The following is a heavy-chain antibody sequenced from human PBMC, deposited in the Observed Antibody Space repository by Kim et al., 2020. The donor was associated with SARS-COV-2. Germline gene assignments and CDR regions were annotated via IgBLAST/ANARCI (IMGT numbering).Heavy chain of an antibody. CDR1: GYTFTDYG. Sequence: ASVKVSCKASGYTFTDYGVAWVRQAPGQGLEWMGWISAYNGHTYYAQKFQDRVTMTTDTSTGTAYMELRSLRSDDTAVYYCARDPPNPSYYYNSRGSDLDYWGQGTLVTVSS. V-gene: IGHV1-18*01. J-gene: IGHJ4*02. D-gene: IGHD3-22*01. CDR2: ISAYNGHT. CDR3: ARDPPNPSYYYNSRGSDLDY.